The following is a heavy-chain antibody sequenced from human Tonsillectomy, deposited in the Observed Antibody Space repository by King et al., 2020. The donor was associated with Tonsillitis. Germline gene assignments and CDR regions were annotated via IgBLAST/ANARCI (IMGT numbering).Heavy chain of an antibody. D-gene: IGHD3-3*01. V-gene: IGHV3-11*06. J-gene: IGHJ6*02. CDR3: VRGRFLNGLDV. Sequence: QLVQSGGGLVKPGGSLRLSCAASGFTFSDYFMSWIRQAPGKGLACISYISSSSDFTTYAGSVKGRFTISRDNAKDSLYLQMNSLRAEDTAVYYCVRGRFLNGLDVWGQGTTVTVSS. CDR2: ISSSSDFT. CDR1: GFTFSDYF.